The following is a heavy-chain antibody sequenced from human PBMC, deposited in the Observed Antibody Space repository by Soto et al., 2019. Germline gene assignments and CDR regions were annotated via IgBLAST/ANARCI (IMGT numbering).Heavy chain of an antibody. CDR1: GDSVSSGSHH. V-gene: IGHV4-61*03. D-gene: IGHD2-21*01. Sequence: QVQLQESGPGLVRPSETLYLTCTVAGDSVSSGSHHWNWIRQAPGKGLEWIGSIYFTGRTNHNPSLKSRVTISVDTSKNHLSLNLTSVTAADTAVYYFARDLVAIGGRVYAFDLWGQGTMVTVSS. CDR3: ARDLVAIGGRVYAFDL. J-gene: IGHJ3*01. CDR2: IYFTGRT.